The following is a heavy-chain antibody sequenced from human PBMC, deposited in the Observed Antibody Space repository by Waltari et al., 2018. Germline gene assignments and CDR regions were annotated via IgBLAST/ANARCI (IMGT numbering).Heavy chain of an antibody. CDR1: GGSISSYY. CDR2: IYYSGRT. Sequence: QVQLQESGPGLVKPSETLSLTCTVSGGSISSYYWSWIRQPPGKGLEWIGYIYYSGRTNYNPSRKSRVTISVDTAKNQFSLKLSSVTAADTAVYYCARAKYYYDSSGYQYYFDYWGQGTLVTVSS. CDR3: ARAKYYYDSSGYQYYFDY. D-gene: IGHD3-22*01. V-gene: IGHV4-59*01. J-gene: IGHJ4*02.